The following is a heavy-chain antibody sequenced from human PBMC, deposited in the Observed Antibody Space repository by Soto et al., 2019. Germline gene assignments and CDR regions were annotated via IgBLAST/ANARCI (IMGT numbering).Heavy chain of an antibody. Sequence: SETLSLTCAVYGGSFSGYYWSWIRQPPGKGLEWIGEINHSGSTNYNPSLKIRVTISVNTSKNQFSLKLSSVTAADTPVYYCARVQDYDILTGYREDAFYIWGKGTMVTVSS. D-gene: IGHD3-9*01. CDR2: INHSGST. CDR1: GGSFSGYY. J-gene: IGHJ3*02. V-gene: IGHV4-34*01. CDR3: ARVQDYDILTGYREDAFYI.